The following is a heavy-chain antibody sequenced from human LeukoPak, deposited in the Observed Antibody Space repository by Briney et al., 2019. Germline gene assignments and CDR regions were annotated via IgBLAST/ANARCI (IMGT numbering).Heavy chain of an antibody. V-gene: IGHV4-34*01. CDR2: INHSGST. J-gene: IGHJ3*02. CDR3: AREGIGNAFDI. Sequence: KPSETLSLTCAVYGGSFSGYYWSWIRQPPGKGLQWIGEINHSGSTNYNPSLKSRVTISVDTSKNQFSLKLSSVTGADTAVYYCAREGIGNAFDIWGQGTMVTVSS. CDR1: GGSFSGYY. D-gene: IGHD2-15*01.